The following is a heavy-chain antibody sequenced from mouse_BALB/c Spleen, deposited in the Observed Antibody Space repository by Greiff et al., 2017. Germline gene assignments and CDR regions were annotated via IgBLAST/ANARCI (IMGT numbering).Heavy chain of an antibody. J-gene: IGHJ3*01. CDR2: ISSGGSYT. CDR3: ARHEQVYYDYTWFAY. V-gene: IGHV5-6*01. D-gene: IGHD2-4*01. CDR1: GFTFSSYG. Sequence: EVHLVESGGDLVKPGGSLKLSCAASGFTFSSYGMSWVRQNPDKRLEWVATISSGGSYTYYPDSVKGRFTISRDNAKNTLYLQMSSLKSEDTAMYYCARHEQVYYDYTWFAYWGQGTLVTVSA.